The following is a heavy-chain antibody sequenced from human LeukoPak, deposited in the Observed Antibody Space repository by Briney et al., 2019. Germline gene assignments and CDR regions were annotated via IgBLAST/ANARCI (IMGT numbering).Heavy chain of an antibody. J-gene: IGHJ6*02. CDR3: ARDKSIAAAGGYYYGMDV. D-gene: IGHD6-13*01. CDR1: GYTFTSYV. Sequence: ASVKVSCKASGYTFTSYVISWVRQAAGQGLDWMVWISACNGNTNYAQKVEGRVSMTTDTSTSTAYMQRRSLRSEDTAVYYCARDKSIAAAGGYYYGMDVWGQGTTVTVSS. V-gene: IGHV1-18*01. CDR2: ISACNGNT.